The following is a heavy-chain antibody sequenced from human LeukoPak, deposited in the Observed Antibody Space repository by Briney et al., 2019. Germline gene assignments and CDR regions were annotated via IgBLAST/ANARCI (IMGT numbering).Heavy chain of an antibody. J-gene: IGHJ4*02. D-gene: IGHD6-19*01. CDR3: ARGGGEQWLVRRYYFDY. CDR1: GYTFTCYS. V-gene: IGHV1-18*04. Sequence: ASAKVSCKASGYTFTCYSISWVRQAPGQGLEWMGWISAYNGNTNYAQKLQGRVTMTTDTSTSTAYMELRSLRSDDTAVYYCARGGGEQWLVRRYYFDYWGQGTLVTVSS. CDR2: ISAYNGNT.